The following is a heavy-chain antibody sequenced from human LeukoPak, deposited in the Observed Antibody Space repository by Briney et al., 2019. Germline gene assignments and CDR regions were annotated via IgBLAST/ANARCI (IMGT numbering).Heavy chain of an antibody. CDR3: ARRCPTARCFDY. J-gene: IGHJ4*02. CDR1: GGSFSGYY. D-gene: IGHD6-6*01. Sequence: SETLSLTCAVYGGSFSGYYWSWIRQPPGRGLEWLGEINHSGSTNYNPSLKSRITISVDTSKNQFSLKLSSVTAADTAVYYCARRCPTARCFDYWGQGTLVTVSS. CDR2: INHSGST. V-gene: IGHV4-34*01.